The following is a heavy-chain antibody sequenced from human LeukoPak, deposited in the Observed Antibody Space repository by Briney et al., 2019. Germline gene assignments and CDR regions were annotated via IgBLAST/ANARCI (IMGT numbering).Heavy chain of an antibody. J-gene: IGHJ3*02. D-gene: IGHD2-2*01. CDR1: GFTFSGYS. CDR3: ARVIVVVVPAAVDAFDI. V-gene: IGHV3-21*01. Sequence: SGGSLRLSCAGSGFTFSGYSLNWVRQAPGKGLEWVSSITSSGSSMYYADSVKGRFTISRDNAKNSLYLQMNGLRAEDTAVYYCARVIVVVVPAAVDAFDIWGQGTMVTVSS. CDR2: ITSSGSSM.